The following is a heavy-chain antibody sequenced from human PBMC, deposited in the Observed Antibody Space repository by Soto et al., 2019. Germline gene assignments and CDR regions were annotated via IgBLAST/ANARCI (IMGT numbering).Heavy chain of an antibody. J-gene: IGHJ6*02. CDR1: GFTFSNYW. V-gene: IGHV3-7*01. D-gene: IGHD6-13*01. CDR2: IKQDGSEK. CDR3: ARIASAGRVWDV. Sequence: EVQLVESGGGLVQPGGSLRLSCADFGFTFSNYWMSWVRQAPVKGLEWVGNIKQDGSEKNYVDSVKGRFTISRDNAKNSLDLQMNSLRAEYTAVYYCARIASAGRVWDVWGQGTTVVVSS.